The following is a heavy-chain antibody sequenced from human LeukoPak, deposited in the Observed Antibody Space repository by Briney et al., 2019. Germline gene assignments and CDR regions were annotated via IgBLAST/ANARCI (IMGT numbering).Heavy chain of an antibody. CDR3: AKEIGYIVVVPAAPGDAFDI. V-gene: IGHV3-23*01. CDR2: ISGSGGST. D-gene: IGHD2-2*01. Sequence: GGSLRLSCAASGFTFSSYAMSWVRQAPGKGLEWVSAISGSGGSTYYADSVKGRFTISRDNSKNTLYLQMNSLRAEDTAVYYCAKEIGYIVVVPAAPGDAFDIWGQGTMVTVSS. J-gene: IGHJ3*02. CDR1: GFTFSSYA.